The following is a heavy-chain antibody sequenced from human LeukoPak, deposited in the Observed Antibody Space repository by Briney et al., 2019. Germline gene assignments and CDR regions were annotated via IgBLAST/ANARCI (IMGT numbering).Heavy chain of an antibody. D-gene: IGHD3-22*01. V-gene: IGHV3-30*18. CDR2: ISYDGSLK. Sequence: GGSLRLSCAASGFTFSSFGVHWVRQAPGKGLEWVAIISYDGSLKYYADSVKGRFTISRDNSKNTLYLQISSLRVEDTAVYYCAKETYDSSGYYFAYFDYWGQGTLVTVSA. CDR3: AKETYDSSGYYFAYFDY. CDR1: GFTFSSFG. J-gene: IGHJ4*02.